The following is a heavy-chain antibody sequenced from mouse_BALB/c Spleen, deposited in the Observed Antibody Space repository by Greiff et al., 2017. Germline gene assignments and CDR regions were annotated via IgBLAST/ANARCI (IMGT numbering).Heavy chain of an antibody. Sequence: EVKVVESGPSLVKPSQTLSLTCSVTGDSITSGYWNWIRKFPGNKLEYMGYISYSGSTYYNPSLKSRISITRDTSKNQYYLQLNSVTTEDTATYYCARYYYYGSSGAMDYWGQGTSVTVSS. CDR3: ARYYYYGSSGAMDY. CDR2: ISYSGST. CDR1: GDSITSGY. V-gene: IGHV3-8*02. D-gene: IGHD1-1*01. J-gene: IGHJ4*01.